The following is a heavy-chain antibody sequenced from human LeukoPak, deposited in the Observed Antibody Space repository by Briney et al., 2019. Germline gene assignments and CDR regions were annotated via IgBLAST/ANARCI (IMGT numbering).Heavy chain of an antibody. Sequence: ASVKVSCKASGYTFTSYGISWVRQATGQGLEWMGWMDPNSGNTGYAQKFQGRVTMTRNTSISTAYMELSSLRSEDTAVYYCARGVGATFDSANWFDPWGQGTLVTVSS. CDR1: GYTFTSYG. J-gene: IGHJ5*02. D-gene: IGHD1-26*01. CDR3: ARGVGATFDSANWFDP. CDR2: MDPNSGNT. V-gene: IGHV1-8*02.